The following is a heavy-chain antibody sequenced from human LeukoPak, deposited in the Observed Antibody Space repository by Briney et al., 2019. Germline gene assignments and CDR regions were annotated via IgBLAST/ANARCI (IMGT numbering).Heavy chain of an antibody. V-gene: IGHV4-34*01. CDR3: ARVYYYGSGSYYNWPWFDP. CDR2: INHSGST. D-gene: IGHD3-10*01. J-gene: IGHJ5*02. Sequence: SETLPLTCAVYGGSFSGYYWSWIRQPPGKGLEWIGEINHSGSTNYNPSLESRVTISVDTSKNQFSLKLSSVTAADTAVYYCARVYYYGSGSYYNWPWFDPWGQGTLVTVSS. CDR1: GGSFSGYY.